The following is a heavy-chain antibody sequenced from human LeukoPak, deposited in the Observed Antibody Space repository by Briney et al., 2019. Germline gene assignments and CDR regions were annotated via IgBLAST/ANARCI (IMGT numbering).Heavy chain of an antibody. CDR2: TYHTATS. Sequence: SETLSLTCTVSGGSVSSYYWGWIRQFPGKGLDFIGFTYHTATSNYNPSLKSRVSMCIDMSKNALYLNLSSVTAADTAIYYCARHSSGFYSPFFDYWGRGALVTVSS. D-gene: IGHD3-22*01. V-gene: IGHV4-59*08. CDR1: GGSVSSYY. CDR3: ARHSSGFYSPFFDY. J-gene: IGHJ4*02.